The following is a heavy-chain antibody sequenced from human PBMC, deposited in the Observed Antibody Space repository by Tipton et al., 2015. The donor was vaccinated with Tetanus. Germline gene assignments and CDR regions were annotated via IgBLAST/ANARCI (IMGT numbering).Heavy chain of an antibody. CDR3: TKDRPPSIAVAEYYFDY. J-gene: IGHJ4*02. CDR2: ISYDGSNK. V-gene: IGHV3-30*18. Sequence: AASGFTFSSYGMHWVRQAPGKGLEWVAVISYDGSNKYYADSVKGRFTISRDDSKNTLYLQMNSLRAEDTAVYYCTKDRPPSIAVAEYYFDYWGQGTLVTVSS. D-gene: IGHD6-19*01. CDR1: GFTFSSYG.